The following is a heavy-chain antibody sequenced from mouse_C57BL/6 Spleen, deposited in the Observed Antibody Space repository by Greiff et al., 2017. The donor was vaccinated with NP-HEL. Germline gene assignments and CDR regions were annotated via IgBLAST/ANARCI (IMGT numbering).Heavy chain of an antibody. D-gene: IGHD2-1*01. CDR1: GYTFTSYW. V-gene: IGHV1-50*01. CDR2: IDPSDSYT. J-gene: IGHJ2*01. CDR3: ASYYSPYYFDY. Sequence: QVQLQQSGAELVKPGASVKLSCKASGYTFTSYWMQWVKQRPGQGLEWIGEIDPSDSYTNYNQKFKGKATLTVDTSSSTAYMQLSSLTSEDSAVYYCASYYSPYYFDYWGQGTTLTVSS.